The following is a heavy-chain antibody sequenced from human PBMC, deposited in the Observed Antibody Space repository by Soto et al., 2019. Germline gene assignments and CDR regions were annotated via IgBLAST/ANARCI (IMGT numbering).Heavy chain of an antibody. V-gene: IGHV3-30-3*01. J-gene: IGHJ4*02. CDR3: APPGGGDY. CDR2: ISYDGSNK. CDR1: GFTFSSYA. D-gene: IGHD3-16*01. Sequence: QVQLVESGGGVVQPGRSLRLSCAASGFTFSSYAMHWVRQAPGKGLEWVAVISYDGSNKYYADSVKGRFTISRDNSKNTVYLRMNSLRAEDTAVYYCAPPGGGDYWGQGTLVTVSS.